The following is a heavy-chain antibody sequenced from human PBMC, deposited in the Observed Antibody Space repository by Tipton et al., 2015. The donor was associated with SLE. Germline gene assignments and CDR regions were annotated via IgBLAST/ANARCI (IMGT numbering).Heavy chain of an antibody. CDR1: GGSISSYY. Sequence: LSCTVSGGSISSYYWSWIRQPAGKGLEWIGRIYTSGSTNYNPSLKSRVTISVDTSKNHFSLKLSSVTAADTAVYYCARDPYSSSRTWYYGMDVWGQGTTVTVSS. CDR3: ARDPYSSSRTWYYGMDV. J-gene: IGHJ6*02. V-gene: IGHV4-4*07. CDR2: IYTSGST. D-gene: IGHD6-13*01.